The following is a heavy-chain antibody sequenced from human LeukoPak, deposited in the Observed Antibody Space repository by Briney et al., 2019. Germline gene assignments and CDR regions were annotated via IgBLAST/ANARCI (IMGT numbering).Heavy chain of an antibody. CDR3: ARDGINIVVPAATTYGIDY. CDR1: GFTFSSYS. J-gene: IGHJ4*02. V-gene: IGHV3-21*01. D-gene: IGHD2-2*01. CDR2: ISSSSSYI. Sequence: TGGSLRLSCAASGFTFSSYSMNWVRQAPGKGLEWVSSISSSSSYIYYADSVKGRFTISRDNAKNSLYLQMNSLRAEDTAVYYCARDGINIVVPAATTYGIDYWGQGTLVTVSS.